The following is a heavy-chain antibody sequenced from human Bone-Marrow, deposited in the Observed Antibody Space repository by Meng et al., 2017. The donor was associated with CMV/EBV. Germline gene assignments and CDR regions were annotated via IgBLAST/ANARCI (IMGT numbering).Heavy chain of an antibody. CDR3: VRDKGRDDFWSGYYWVFDY. Sequence: GESLKISCAASGFTFSDYYMSWIRQAPGKGLEWVSYISSSGSTIYYADSVKGRFTISRDNAKNSLYLQMNSLRAEDTAVYYCVRDKGRDDFWSGYYWVFDYWGQGTRVTVSS. J-gene: IGHJ4*02. CDR1: GFTFSDYY. CDR2: ISSSGSTI. V-gene: IGHV3-11*01. D-gene: IGHD3-3*01.